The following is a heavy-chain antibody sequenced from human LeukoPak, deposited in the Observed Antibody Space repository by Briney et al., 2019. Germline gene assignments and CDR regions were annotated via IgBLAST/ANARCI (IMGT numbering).Heavy chain of an antibody. V-gene: IGHV3-21*01. D-gene: IGHD5-12*01. CDR1: GFTFSSYS. CDR2: ISSSSSYI. Sequence: GGPLRLSCAASGFTFSSYSMNWVRQAPGKGLEGVSSISSSSSYIYYADSVKGRFTISRDNAKDPLYLQMNSLRAEDTGVYFRARDVGGYVGGMDVWGKGTKVTVSS. CDR3: ARDVGGYVGGMDV. J-gene: IGHJ6*04.